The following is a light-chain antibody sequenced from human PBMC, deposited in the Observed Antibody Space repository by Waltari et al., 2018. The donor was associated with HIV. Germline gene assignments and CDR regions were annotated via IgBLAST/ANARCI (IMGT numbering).Light chain of an antibody. CDR1: RIESKS. J-gene: IGLJ3*02. CDR3: QVWHSGSDHWV. CDR2: DDS. V-gene: IGLV3-21*02. Sequence: SYVLTQPPSVSVAPGQTARVTCEGDRIESKSVNWYQQKPGQAPVLVAYDDSDRPSGIPERFSGSNSGNTATLTISRAEAGDEADFYCQVWHSGSDHWVFGGGTKLTVL.